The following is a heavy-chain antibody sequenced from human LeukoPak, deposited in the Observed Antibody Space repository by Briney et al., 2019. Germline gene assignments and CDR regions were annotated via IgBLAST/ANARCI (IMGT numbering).Heavy chain of an antibody. CDR1: GGSINSSSYY. CDR3: AKDSDTAMVLSYFDY. J-gene: IGHJ4*02. V-gene: IGHV4-39*02. CDR2: IFYSGNT. D-gene: IGHD5-18*01. Sequence: SETLSLTCTVSGGSINSSSYYWGWIRQPPGKGLEWIGSIFYSGNTYDNPSLKSRVTISVDTSKNQFSLKLNSVTAADTAVYYCAKDSDTAMVLSYFDYWGQGTLVTVSS.